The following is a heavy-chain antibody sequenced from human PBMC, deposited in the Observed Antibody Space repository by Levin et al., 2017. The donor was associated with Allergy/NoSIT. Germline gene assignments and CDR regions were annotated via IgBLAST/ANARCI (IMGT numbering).Heavy chain of an antibody. D-gene: IGHD2-15*01. Sequence: GGSLRLSCAASGFTFSSYSMNWVRQAPGKGLEWVSYISSSSSTIYYADSVKGRFTISRDNAKNSLYLQMNSLRDEDTAVYYCASRGYCSGGSCPGPVDYWGQGTLVTVSS. J-gene: IGHJ4*02. CDR2: ISSSSSTI. V-gene: IGHV3-48*02. CDR3: ASRGYCSGGSCPGPVDY. CDR1: GFTFSSYS.